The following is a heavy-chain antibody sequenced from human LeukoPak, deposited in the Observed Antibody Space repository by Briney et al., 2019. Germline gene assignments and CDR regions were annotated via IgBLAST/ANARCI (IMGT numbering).Heavy chain of an antibody. CDR2: IWYDGSNK. V-gene: IGHV3-33*06. J-gene: IGHJ4*02. Sequence: QPGGSLILSCAASGFTFSSYGMHWVRQAPGKGLEWVAVIWYDGSNKYYADSVKGRFTISRDNSKNTLYLQMNSLRAEDTAVYYCAKEGNGDLNFDYWGQGALVTVSS. D-gene: IGHD4-17*01. CDR1: GFTFSSYG. CDR3: AKEGNGDLNFDY.